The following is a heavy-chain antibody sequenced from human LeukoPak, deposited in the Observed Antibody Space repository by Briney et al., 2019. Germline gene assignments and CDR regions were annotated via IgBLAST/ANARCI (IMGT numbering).Heavy chain of an antibody. D-gene: IGHD6-6*01. J-gene: IGHJ4*02. V-gene: IGHV3-7*03. CDR2: IKQDGSEK. Sequence: GGSLRLSCAASGFTFSSYWMSWVRQAPGKGLEWVANIKQDGSEKYYVDSVKGRFTISRDNAKNSLYLQMNSLRAEDTAVYYCAREPYSSSSDRHGKAFDYWGQGTLVTVSS. CDR3: AREPYSSSSDRHGKAFDY. CDR1: GFTFSSYW.